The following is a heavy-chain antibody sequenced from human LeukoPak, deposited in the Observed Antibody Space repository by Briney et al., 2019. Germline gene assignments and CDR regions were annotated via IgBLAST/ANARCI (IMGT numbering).Heavy chain of an antibody. D-gene: IGHD6-13*01. CDR2: IHSDGSST. J-gene: IGHJ5*02. CDR1: GFTFSSYW. CDR3: ARDEGSTWQRFDP. Sequence: GGSLRLSCAASGFTFSSYWMHWLRQAPGKGLVWVSRIHSDGSSTSCADSVKGRFTISRDNAKNTLYLQMNSLRAEDTAVYYCARDEGSTWQRFDPWGQGTLVTVSS. V-gene: IGHV3-74*01.